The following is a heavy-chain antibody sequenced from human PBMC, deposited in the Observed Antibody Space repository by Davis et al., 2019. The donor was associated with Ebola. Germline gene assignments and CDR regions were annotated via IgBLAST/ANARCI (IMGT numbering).Heavy chain of an antibody. V-gene: IGHV3-30*02. D-gene: IGHD1-20*01. CDR3: ANIPGITGPPGAY. J-gene: IGHJ4*02. CDR2: IRYDGSNK. Sequence: PGGSLRLSCAASGFTYSSYEMNWVRQAPGKGLEWVAFIRYDGSNKYYADSVKGRFTISRDNSKNTLYLQMNSLRAEDTAVYYCANIPGITGPPGAYWGQGTLVTVSS. CDR1: GFTYSSYE.